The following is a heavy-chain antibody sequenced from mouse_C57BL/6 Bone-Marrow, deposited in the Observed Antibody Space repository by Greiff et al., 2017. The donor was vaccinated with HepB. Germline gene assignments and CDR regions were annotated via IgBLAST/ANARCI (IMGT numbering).Heavy chain of an antibody. CDR1: GYTFTSYW. D-gene: IGHD1-1*01. V-gene: IGHV1-64*01. CDR2: IHPNSGST. J-gene: IGHJ2*01. CDR3: ARSRNYGSKDYFDY. Sequence: QVQLQQPGAELVKPGASVKLSCKASGYTFTSYWMHWVKQRPGQGLEWIGMIHPNSGSTNYNEKVKSKTTLTVDKSYSTAYMQLSSLTSEDSAVYYCARSRNYGSKDYFDYWGQGTTLTVSS.